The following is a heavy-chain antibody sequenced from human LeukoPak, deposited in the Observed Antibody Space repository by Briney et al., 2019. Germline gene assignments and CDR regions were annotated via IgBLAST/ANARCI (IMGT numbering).Heavy chain of an antibody. CDR1: GYSISSDYY. V-gene: IGHV4-38-2*02. CDR3: ARVGVDYSGNILKYFFVY. CDR2: IYYSGSA. D-gene: IGHD4-23*01. J-gene: IGHJ4*02. Sequence: PSETLSLTCTVSGYSISSDYYWAWIRQPPGKGLEWIGNIYYSGSANYNPSLQSRVIISVDTSKNQFSLNLSPVLAADTAVYYCARVGVDYSGNILKYFFVYWGQGTLVTVSS.